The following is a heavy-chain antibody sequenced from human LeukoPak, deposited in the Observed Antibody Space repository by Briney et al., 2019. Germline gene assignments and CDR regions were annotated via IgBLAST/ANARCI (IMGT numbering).Heavy chain of an antibody. J-gene: IGHJ6*02. CDR1: GYTFTSYD. V-gene: IGHV1-8*01. CDR3: ARSPYYYYGMDV. CDR2: MNPNSGNT. Sequence: ASVKVSCKAXGYTFTSYDINWVRQATGQGLEWMGWMNPNSGNTGYAQKFQGRVTMTRNTSISTAYMELSSLRSEDTAVYYCARSPYYYYGMDVWGQGTTVTVSS.